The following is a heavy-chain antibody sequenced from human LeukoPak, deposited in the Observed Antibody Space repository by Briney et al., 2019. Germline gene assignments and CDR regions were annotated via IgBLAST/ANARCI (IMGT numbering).Heavy chain of an antibody. CDR1: GFTFSSYG. CDR2: INSDGSST. Sequence: PGGSLRLSCAASGFTFSSYGMHWVRQAPGKGLVWVSRINSDGSSTSYADSVKGRFTISRDNAKNTLYLQMNSLRAEDTAVYYCARDQIYCTGGYCYFDYWGQGTLVTVSS. J-gene: IGHJ4*02. CDR3: ARDQIYCTGGYCYFDY. V-gene: IGHV3-74*01. D-gene: IGHD2-8*02.